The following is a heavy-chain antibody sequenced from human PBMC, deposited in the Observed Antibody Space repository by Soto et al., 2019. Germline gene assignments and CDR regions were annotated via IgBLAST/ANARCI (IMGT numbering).Heavy chain of an antibody. D-gene: IGHD3-3*01. V-gene: IGHV4-39*01. CDR1: GGSISSSSHY. CDR3: ASYDFWSGPDALDI. Sequence: SETLSLTCTVSGGSISSSSHYWGWIRRPPGKGLEWIGSIYYSGSTYYNPSLKSRVTIPVDTSKNQFSLKLSPVTAADTAVYYCASYDFWSGPDALDIWGQATRVTVAS. CDR2: IYYSGST. J-gene: IGHJ3*02.